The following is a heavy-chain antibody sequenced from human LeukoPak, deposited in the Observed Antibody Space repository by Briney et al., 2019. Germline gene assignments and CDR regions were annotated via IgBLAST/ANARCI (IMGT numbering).Heavy chain of an antibody. CDR3: ARDNTALDY. J-gene: IGHJ4*02. Sequence: QPGRSLRLSCAASGFTLSIYGMHWVRQAPGKGLKWVAVIWDDGSNKYYEDSVEGRFTISRDNSKNTVYLQMNSLRDEDTAVYYCARDNTALDYWGQGTLVTVSS. D-gene: IGHD5-18*01. CDR1: GFTLSIYG. V-gene: IGHV3-33*01. CDR2: IWDDGSNK.